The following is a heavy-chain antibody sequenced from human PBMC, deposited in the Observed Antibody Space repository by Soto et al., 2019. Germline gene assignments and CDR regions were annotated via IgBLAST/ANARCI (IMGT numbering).Heavy chain of an antibody. CDR2: ISSSSSYI. J-gene: IGHJ4*02. Sequence: GGSLRLSCAASGFTFSSYSMNWVRQAPGKGLEWVSSISSSSSYIYYADSVKGRFTISTDNAKNSLYLQMNSLRAEDTAVYYCAREDIVVVPAANFDYWGQGTLVTVSS. D-gene: IGHD2-2*01. V-gene: IGHV3-21*01. CDR1: GFTFSSYS. CDR3: AREDIVVVPAANFDY.